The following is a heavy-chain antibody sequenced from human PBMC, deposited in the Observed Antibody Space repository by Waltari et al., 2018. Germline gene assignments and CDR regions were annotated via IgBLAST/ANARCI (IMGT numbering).Heavy chain of an antibody. V-gene: IGHV4-59*01. D-gene: IGHD2-15*01. Sequence: QVRLQESGPGLVKPSAPLSLTCTVSGGSIRSYYWRWIRPPPGKGLEWICDINYSGSTNYNPPLKSRVTISVDTSKNQFSLKLSSVTAADTAVYYCARGLTGINGVCSGGSCYYWYFDLWGRGTLVTVSS. CDR2: INYSGST. J-gene: IGHJ2*01. CDR3: ARGLTGINGVCSGGSCYYWYFDL. CDR1: GGSIRSYY.